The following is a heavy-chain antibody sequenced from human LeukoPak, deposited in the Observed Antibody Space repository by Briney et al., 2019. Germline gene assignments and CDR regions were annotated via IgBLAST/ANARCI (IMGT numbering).Heavy chain of an antibody. J-gene: IGHJ4*02. D-gene: IGHD6-13*01. V-gene: IGHV3-33*01. CDR3: ARDTAAAVDY. CDR1: GFTFSSYG. Sequence: GGSLRLSCAASGFTFSSYGMHWVRQAPGKGLEWVAVIWYDGSSKYYADSVKVRFTISRENSKNKLYLQMNSLRAEATAVYYCARDTAAAVDYWGQGTLVTVSS. CDR2: IWYDGSSK.